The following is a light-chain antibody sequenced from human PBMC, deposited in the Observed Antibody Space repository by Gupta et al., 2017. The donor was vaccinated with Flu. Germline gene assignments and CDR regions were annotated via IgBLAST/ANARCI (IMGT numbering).Light chain of an antibody. CDR3: QQYNIYPYS. J-gene: IGKJ2*03. CDR2: MAS. V-gene: IGKV1-5*03. Sequence: GDRVTITCRASQSISSYLAWYQQKPGKAPKLLIYMASSLETGVPSRFSGSGSGTEFTLTISSLQPDDFASYYCQQYNIYPYSFGPGTKLEIK. CDR1: QSISSY.